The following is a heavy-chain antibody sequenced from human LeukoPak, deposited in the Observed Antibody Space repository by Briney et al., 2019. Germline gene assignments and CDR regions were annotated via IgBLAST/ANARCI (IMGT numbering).Heavy chain of an antibody. J-gene: IGHJ4*02. D-gene: IGHD1-1*01. Sequence: GGSLRLSCAASGFTFSSYGMHWVRQAPGKGLEWVAFIRYDGSNKYYADSVKGRFTISRDNSKNTLYLQMNSLRAEDTAVYYCAKDFFFSAAGTSSFDYWGREPLVPFSS. CDR3: AKDFFFSAAGTSSFDY. CDR2: IRYDGSNK. CDR1: GFTFSSYG. V-gene: IGHV3-30*02.